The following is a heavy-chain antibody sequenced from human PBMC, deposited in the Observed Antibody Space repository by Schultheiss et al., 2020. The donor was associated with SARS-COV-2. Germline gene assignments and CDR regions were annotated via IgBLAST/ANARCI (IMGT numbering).Heavy chain of an antibody. CDR3: ARVSYDFWSGSYDAFDI. Sequence: SETLSLTCTVSGGSISSSSYYWGWIRQPPGKGLEWIGRIYTSGSTNYNPSLKSRVTMSVDTSKNQFSLKLSSVTAADTAVYYCARVSYDFWSGSYDAFDIWGQGTMVTVSS. D-gene: IGHD3-3*01. V-gene: IGHV4-39*07. CDR2: IYTSGST. CDR1: GGSISSSSYY. J-gene: IGHJ3*02.